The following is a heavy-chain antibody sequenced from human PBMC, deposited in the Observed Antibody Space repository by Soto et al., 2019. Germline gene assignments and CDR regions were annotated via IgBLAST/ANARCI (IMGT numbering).Heavy chain of an antibody. V-gene: IGHV4-31*03. Sequence: QVHLQESGPGLVKPSQTLSLTCTVSGGSVNSGSYYWSWIRQHPGKGLEWIGYIYYTGSTYYNPSLESRITISVDISKNQFSLKVNFVTAADTAFYYCARGPDYGGHSDYWGQGTLVTVSS. J-gene: IGHJ4*02. CDR2: IYYTGST. D-gene: IGHD4-17*01. CDR3: ARGPDYGGHSDY. CDR1: GGSVNSGSYY.